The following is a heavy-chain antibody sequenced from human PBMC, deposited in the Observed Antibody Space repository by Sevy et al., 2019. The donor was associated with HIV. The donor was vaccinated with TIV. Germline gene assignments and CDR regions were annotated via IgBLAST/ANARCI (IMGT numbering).Heavy chain of an antibody. J-gene: IGHJ4*02. CDR3: ARGQEDGDRGTPPFDY. V-gene: IGHV4-30-4*01. CDR1: GGSISIGDYY. Sequence: SETLSLTCTVSGGSISIGDYYWSWIRQPPGKGLEWIGYVYHSGATHYNPSLRSPVTMSIDTSKNQFSLKLSSVTVADTGVYYCARGQEDGDRGTPPFDYWGLGTLVTVSS. CDR2: VYHSGAT. D-gene: IGHD4-17*01.